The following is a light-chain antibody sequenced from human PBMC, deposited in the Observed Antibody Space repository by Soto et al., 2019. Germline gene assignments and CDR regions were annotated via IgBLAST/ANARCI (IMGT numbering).Light chain of an antibody. V-gene: IGKV1-27*01. J-gene: IGKJ4*01. Sequence: DIQMTQSPSSLSASVGDGVTITCRASQGISSYLAWYQQKPGKVPKVLIYAASTLQSGVPSRFSGSGSGTDFTLTISSLQPEDFATYYCLQDNKYPLTFGGGTKVDIK. CDR2: AAS. CDR3: LQDNKYPLT. CDR1: QGISSY.